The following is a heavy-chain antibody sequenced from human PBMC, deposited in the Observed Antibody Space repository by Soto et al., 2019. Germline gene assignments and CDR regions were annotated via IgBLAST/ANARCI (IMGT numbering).Heavy chain of an antibody. CDR1: GGSISSGDYY. V-gene: IGHV4-30-4*02. J-gene: IGHJ5*02. CDR2: IYYSGST. CDR3: ARVMTADFWSGYYTGSRDWFDP. Sequence: SETLSLTCTVSGGSISSGDYYWSWIRQPPGKGLEWIGYIYYSGSTYYNPSLKSRVTISVDTSKNQFSLKLSSVTAADTAVYYCARVMTADFWSGYYTGSRDWFDPWGQGTLVTVSS. D-gene: IGHD3-3*01.